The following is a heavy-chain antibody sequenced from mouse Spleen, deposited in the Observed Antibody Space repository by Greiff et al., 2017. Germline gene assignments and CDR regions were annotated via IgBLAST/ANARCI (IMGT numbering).Heavy chain of an antibody. CDR3: ARCGTTVVATDYYAMDY. CDR1: GYTFTSYV. V-gene: IGHV1-14*01. Sequence: VQLQQSGPELVKPGASVKMSCKASGYTFTSYVMHWVKQKPGQGLEWIGYINRYNDGTKYNEKFKGKATLTSDKSSSTAYMELSSLTSEDSAVYYCARCGTTVVATDYYAMDYWGQGTSVTVSS. CDR2: INRYNDGT. J-gene: IGHJ4*01. D-gene: IGHD1-1*01.